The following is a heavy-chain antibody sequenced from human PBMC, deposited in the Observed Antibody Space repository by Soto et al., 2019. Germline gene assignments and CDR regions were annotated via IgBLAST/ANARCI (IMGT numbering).Heavy chain of an antibody. Sequence: WTWIRQSPGKGLEWIGQISHTGRTKYNPSLESRVTISVDTSRKQFSLKLTSVTAADTALYYCARDDTTGLFDFWGQGTLVNVSS. J-gene: IGHJ4*02. CDR3: ARDDTTGLFDF. D-gene: IGHD4-17*01. CDR2: ISHTGRT. V-gene: IGHV4-59*01.